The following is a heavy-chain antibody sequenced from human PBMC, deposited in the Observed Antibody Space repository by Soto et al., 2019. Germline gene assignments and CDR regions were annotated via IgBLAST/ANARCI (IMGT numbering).Heavy chain of an antibody. CDR2: ISYDGSNK. V-gene: IGHV3-30*18. D-gene: IGHD1-26*01. CDR1: GFTFSSYG. CDR3: AKGLGGSGSYPQAFDY. J-gene: IGHJ4*02. Sequence: GGSLRLSCAASGFTFSSYGMHWVRQAPGKGLEWVAVISYDGSNKYYANSVKGRFTISRDKSKNTLYLQKNSLRAEDTAAYYCAKGLGGSGSYPQAFDYWGQGTLVTVSS.